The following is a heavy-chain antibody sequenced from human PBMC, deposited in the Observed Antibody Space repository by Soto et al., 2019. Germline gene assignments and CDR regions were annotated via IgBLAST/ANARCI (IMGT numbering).Heavy chain of an antibody. CDR2: MNHSGST. CDR3: ARERSYGNYDGPNWFDP. V-gene: IGHV4-34*01. D-gene: IGHD3-3*01. J-gene: IGHJ5*02. CDR1: GGSSSGYY. Sequence: EPLSLTCAVYGGSSSGYYWSWIRQPPGKGLEWIGEMNHSGSTNYNPSLKSRATMSIDTSKNQFSLTVRSVSAADTAMYYCARERSYGNYDGPNWFDPWGQGTLVTVSS.